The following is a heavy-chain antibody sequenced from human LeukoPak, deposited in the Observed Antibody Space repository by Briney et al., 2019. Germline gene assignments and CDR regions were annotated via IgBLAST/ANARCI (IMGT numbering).Heavy chain of an antibody. V-gene: IGHV1-3*01. J-gene: IGHJ1*01. CDR2: INGGNGNA. CDR3: ARVPLHDSSGHYYPH. D-gene: IGHD3-22*01. CDR1: GYTFTNYG. Sequence: ASVKVSCKTSGYTFTNYGMHWVRQAPGQRLEWMGWINGGNGNAKYSQNFQGRVTIIRDTSASTAYMELSSLRSEDTAVYYCARVPLHDSSGHYYPHWGRGTLVTVSS.